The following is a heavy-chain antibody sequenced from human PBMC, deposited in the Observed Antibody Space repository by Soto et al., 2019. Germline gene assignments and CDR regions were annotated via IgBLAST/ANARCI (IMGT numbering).Heavy chain of an antibody. D-gene: IGHD3-10*01. CDR1: GFTFSSYA. CDR2: ISGSGGST. J-gene: IGHJ6*03. CDR3: AKAGVTGPDYYYYYMDV. Sequence: GGSLRLSCAASGFTFSSYAMSWVRQAPGKGLEWVSAISGSGGSTYYADSVKGRFTISRDNSKNTLYLQMNSLRAEDTAVYYCAKAGVTGPDYYYYYMDVWGKGTTVTVSS. V-gene: IGHV3-23*01.